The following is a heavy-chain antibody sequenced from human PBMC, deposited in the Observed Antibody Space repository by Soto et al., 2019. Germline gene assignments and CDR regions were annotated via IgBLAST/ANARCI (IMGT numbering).Heavy chain of an antibody. CDR3: AKDRGGYFRAYGDYVGGFHY. D-gene: IGHD3-16*01. J-gene: IGHJ4*02. CDR2: ISSDGTDE. Sequence: QVQLVESGGGVVRPGRSLRLSCAAPGFTFSNYGMHWVRQAPGKGLEWVAVISSDGTDEFYADSVKGRFTISRDNSREMVYLEMNSLRPEDTGVYYCAKDRGGYFRAYGDYVGGFHYWGQGTLVTVSS. CDR1: GFTFSNYG. V-gene: IGHV3-30*18.